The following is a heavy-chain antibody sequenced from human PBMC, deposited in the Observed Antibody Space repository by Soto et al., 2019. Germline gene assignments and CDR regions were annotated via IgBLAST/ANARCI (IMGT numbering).Heavy chain of an antibody. Sequence: PGGSLRLSCAASGFTVSSNYMSWVRQAPGKGLEWVSVIYSGGSTYYADSVKGRFTISRDNSKNTLYLQMNSLRAEDTAVYYCAREGGRIDYYGMDVWGQGTTVTVSS. D-gene: IGHD1-26*01. V-gene: IGHV3-53*01. J-gene: IGHJ6*02. CDR3: AREGGRIDYYGMDV. CDR1: GFTVSSNY. CDR2: IYSGGST.